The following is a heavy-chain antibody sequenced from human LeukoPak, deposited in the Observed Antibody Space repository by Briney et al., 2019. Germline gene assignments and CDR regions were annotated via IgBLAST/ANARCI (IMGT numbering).Heavy chain of an antibody. V-gene: IGHV6-1*01. D-gene: IGHD2-8*02. CDR3: ARTTGHFDY. J-gene: IGHJ4*02. CDR2: TYHRSKWYS. CDR1: GDSVSSNSAA. Sequence: SQTLSLTCAISGDSVSSNSAAWTWLRQSPSRGLEWLGRTYHRSKWYSESALSLKGRITVNPDTSKNQFSLQLNSVGPEDTAVYYCARTTGHFDYWGQGTLVTVSS.